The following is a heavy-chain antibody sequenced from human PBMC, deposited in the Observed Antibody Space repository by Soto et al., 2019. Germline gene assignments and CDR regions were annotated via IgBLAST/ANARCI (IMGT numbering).Heavy chain of an antibody. V-gene: IGHV3-7*03. J-gene: IGHJ6*02. CDR1: GFTFSSYW. CDR2: IKADGTEK. D-gene: IGHD5-12*01. CDR3: VTAVRGYNANGDL. Sequence: VGSLRLSCVGSGFTFSSYWMGWVRQTPGKGLEWVATIKADGTEKYYVDSVKGRLTFSRDNAKTSVYLEMNSLRAEDTAVYYCVTAVRGYNANGDLWGQGTTVTVS.